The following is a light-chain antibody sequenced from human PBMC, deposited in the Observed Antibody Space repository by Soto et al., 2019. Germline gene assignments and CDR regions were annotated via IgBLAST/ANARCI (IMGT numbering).Light chain of an antibody. CDR2: GAS. CDR3: QRYASSTIT. J-gene: IGKJ5*01. V-gene: IGKV3-20*01. CDR1: QSVSSSY. Sequence: EIVLTQSPGTLSLSPGERATLSCRASQSVSSSYFAWYQQKPGQAPRLLIYGASSRATGIPERFSGSGSGTDFTLTISRLEPEDFAVYYCQRYASSTITFGQGTRLEI.